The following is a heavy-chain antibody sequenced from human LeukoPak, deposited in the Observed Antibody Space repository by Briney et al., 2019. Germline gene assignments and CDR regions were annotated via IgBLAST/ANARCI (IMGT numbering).Heavy chain of an antibody. J-gene: IGHJ4*02. Sequence: SETLSLTCTVSGGSIGTYYWSWIRQPPGKGLEWIGNIDYSGSTNYNPSLKSRVTISVDTSKNQFSLKLSSVTAADTAVYYCARRGYCSGGSCLEDYWGQGTLVTVSS. V-gene: IGHV4-59*12. CDR3: ARRGYCSGGSCLEDY. CDR1: GGSIGTYY. D-gene: IGHD2-15*01. CDR2: IDYSGST.